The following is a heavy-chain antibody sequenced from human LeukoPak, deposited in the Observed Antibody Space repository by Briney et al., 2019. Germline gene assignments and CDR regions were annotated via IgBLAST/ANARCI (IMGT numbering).Heavy chain of an antibody. CDR3: ARGSDYDSSGYYSPFDY. J-gene: IGHJ4*02. V-gene: IGHV4-31*03. Sequence: SETLSLTCTVSGGSISSGGYYWSWIRQHPGKGLEWIGYIYYSGSTYYNPSLKSRVTISVYTSKNHFSLKLSSVTAADTAVYYCARGSDYDSSGYYSPFDYWGQGTLVTVSS. CDR1: GGSISSGGYY. CDR2: IYYSGST. D-gene: IGHD3-22*01.